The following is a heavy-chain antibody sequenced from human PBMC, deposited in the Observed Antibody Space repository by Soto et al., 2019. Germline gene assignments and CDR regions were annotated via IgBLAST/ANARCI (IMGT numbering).Heavy chain of an antibody. CDR3: ARGGGVGVAGSAAFDM. D-gene: IGHD3-3*01. CDR2: INPATAAA. J-gene: IGHJ3*02. CDR1: GSPVTADY. Sequence: QLHLVQSGAVVKKPGASVTVSCSASGSPVTADYMHWGRQAPGRGLEWMGGINPATAAAKYTQAFQGRVTMTRDTSTSPVLREPGGLTSADTAGFYCARGGGVGVAGSAAFDMWGQGTLVTVSS. V-gene: IGHV1-2*02.